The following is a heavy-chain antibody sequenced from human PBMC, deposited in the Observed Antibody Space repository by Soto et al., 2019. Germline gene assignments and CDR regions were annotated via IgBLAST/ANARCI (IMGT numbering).Heavy chain of an antibody. J-gene: IGHJ1*01. V-gene: IGHV3-23*01. CDR2: ISGSGGST. CDR3: AKAPGSGYYYRYFQH. D-gene: IGHD3-22*01. Sequence: PGGSLRLSCAASGFTFSSYAMSWVRQAPGKGLEWVSAISGSGGSTYYADSVKGRFTISRDNSKNTLYLQMNSLRAEDTAVYYCAKAPGSGYYYRYFQHWGQGTLVTVSS. CDR1: GFTFSSYA.